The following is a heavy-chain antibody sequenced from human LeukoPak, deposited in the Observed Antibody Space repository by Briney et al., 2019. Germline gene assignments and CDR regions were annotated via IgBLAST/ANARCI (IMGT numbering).Heavy chain of an antibody. CDR3: ASRYDFWSGLGY. CDR2: ISSSSSTI. J-gene: IGHJ4*02. V-gene: IGHV3-48*01. CDR1: GFIFSSYS. D-gene: IGHD3-3*01. Sequence: PGGSLRLSCAASGFIFSSYSMNWVRQAPGKGLEWVSSISSSSSTIYYADSVKGRFTISRDNAKNSLYLQMNSLRAEDTAVYYCASRYDFWSGLGYWGQGTLVTVSS.